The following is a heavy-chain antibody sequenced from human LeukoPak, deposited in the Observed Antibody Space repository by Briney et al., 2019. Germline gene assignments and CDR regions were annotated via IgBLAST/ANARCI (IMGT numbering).Heavy chain of an antibody. CDR3: ARDTLGFGEFRWFDL. CDR1: GGSISSYY. D-gene: IGHD3-10*01. V-gene: IGHV4-59*01. J-gene: IGHJ5*02. Sequence: PSETLSLACTVSGGSISSYYWSWIRQPPGKGLEWIGYIYYSGSTNYNPSLKSRVTISVDTSKNQFSLKLSSVTAADTAVYYCARDTLGFGEFRWFDLWGQGTLVTVSS. CDR2: IYYSGST.